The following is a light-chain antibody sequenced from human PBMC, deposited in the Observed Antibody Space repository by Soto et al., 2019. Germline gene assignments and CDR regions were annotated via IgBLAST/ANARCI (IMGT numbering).Light chain of an antibody. V-gene: IGKV3-15*01. CDR2: GAS. CDR1: QSVTSSY. CDR3: LQYYDCWR. Sequence: RASQSVTSSYLAWYQQKPGQAPRLLIYGASTRVTGIPARFSGSGSGSELTLANGRVLWSDYSGYHCLQYYDCWRLGQGTKVDIK. J-gene: IGKJ1*01.